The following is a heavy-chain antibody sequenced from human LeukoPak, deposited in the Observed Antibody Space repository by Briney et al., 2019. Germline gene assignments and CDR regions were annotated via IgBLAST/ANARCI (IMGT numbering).Heavy chain of an antibody. CDR2: TYRDDDK. D-gene: IGHD4-17*01. CDR1: GFSLSTSGVG. J-gene: IGHJ4*02. V-gene: IGHV2-5*02. Sequence: SGPTLVKPTQTLTLTCTFSGFSLSTSGVGVGWIRQPPGKALEWLALTYRDDDKRYSPSLKSRLTITKDTSKNQVVLTMTNMDPVDTATYYCAHSWDGDYVVDYWGQGTLVTVSS. CDR3: AHSWDGDYVVDY.